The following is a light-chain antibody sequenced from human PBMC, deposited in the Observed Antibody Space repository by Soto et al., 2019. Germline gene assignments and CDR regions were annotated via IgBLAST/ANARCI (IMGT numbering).Light chain of an antibody. V-gene: IGLV2-8*01. J-gene: IGLJ3*02. CDR3: SSYAASNNFYFV. CDR1: SSDVCGYNY. Sequence: VTISXTGTSSDVCGYNYVSWYQQYPGRAPKLMIYEVTKRPSGVPDRFSGSKSGNTASLTVSGLQAEDEADYYCSSYAASNNFYFVFGGGTKVTVL. CDR2: EVT.